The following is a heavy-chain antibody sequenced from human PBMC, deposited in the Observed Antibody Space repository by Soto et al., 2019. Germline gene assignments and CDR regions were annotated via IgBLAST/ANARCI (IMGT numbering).Heavy chain of an antibody. J-gene: IGHJ6*03. Sequence: SETLSLTCAVSSGSISSSNWWSWVRQPPGKGLEWIGEIYHSGSTNYNPSLKSRVTISVDKSKNQFSLKLSSVTAADTAVYYCARSTVGKTGCYYYYMDVWGKGTTVTVSS. D-gene: IGHD4-4*01. V-gene: IGHV4-4*02. CDR1: SGSISSSNW. CDR3: ARSTVGKTGCYYYYMDV. CDR2: IYHSGST.